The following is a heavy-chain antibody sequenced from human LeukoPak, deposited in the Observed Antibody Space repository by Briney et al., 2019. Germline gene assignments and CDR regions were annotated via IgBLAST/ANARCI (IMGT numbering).Heavy chain of an antibody. J-gene: IGHJ4*02. CDR1: GYTFTSYA. D-gene: IGHD3-10*01. Sequence: ASVKVSCKASGYTFTSYAMHWVRQAPGQRLEWMGWINAGNGNTKYSQKFQGRVTMTTDTSTSTAYMELRSLRSDDTAVYYCARDLLRPPFGDYWGQGTLVTVSS. CDR2: INAGNGNT. V-gene: IGHV1-3*01. CDR3: ARDLLRPPFGDY.